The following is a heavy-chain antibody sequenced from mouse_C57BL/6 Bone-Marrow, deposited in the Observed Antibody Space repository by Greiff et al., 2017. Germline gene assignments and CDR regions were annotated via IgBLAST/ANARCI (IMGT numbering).Heavy chain of an antibody. Sequence: VQLQQSGAELVKPGASVKMSCKASGYTFTTYPLGWMKQNHGKSLVWIGNFHPYNDDTKYNEKLMGMATLTVEKSSSTVYLGLSRLTSDASAVYYCARGGNYGGYYFDYWAQSSTLAVSS. V-gene: IGHV1-47*01. D-gene: IGHD2-1*01. J-gene: IGHJ2*01. CDR1: GYTFTTYP. CDR3: ARGGNYGGYYFDY. CDR2: FHPYNDDT.